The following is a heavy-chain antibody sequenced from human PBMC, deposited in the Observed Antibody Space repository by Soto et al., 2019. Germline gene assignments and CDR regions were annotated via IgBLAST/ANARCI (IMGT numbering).Heavy chain of an antibody. CDR1: GGSISSGGYY. V-gene: IGHV4-31*03. Sequence: SETLSLTCTVSGGSISSGGYYWSWIRHHPGKGLEWIGYIYYSGSTYYNPSLKSRVTISVDTSKNQFSLKLSSVTAADTAVYYCARGTYSSSWPDAFDSWGQGTMVTVSS. CDR2: IYYSGST. CDR3: ARGTYSSSWPDAFDS. J-gene: IGHJ3*02. D-gene: IGHD6-13*01.